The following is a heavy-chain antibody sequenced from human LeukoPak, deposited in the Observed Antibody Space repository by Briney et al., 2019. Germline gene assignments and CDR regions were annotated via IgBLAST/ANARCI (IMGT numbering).Heavy chain of an antibody. D-gene: IGHD4-23*01. V-gene: IGHV1-69*04. CDR1: GGTFSSYA. J-gene: IGHJ3*02. CDR2: IIPILGIA. CDR3: ARDRHDYGGNSDAFDI. Sequence: ASVKVSCKASGGTFSSYAISWVRQAPGQGLEWMGRIIPILGIANYAQKFQGRVTITADKSTSTAYMELSSLRSEDTAVYYCARDRHDYGGNSDAFDIWGQGTMVAVSS.